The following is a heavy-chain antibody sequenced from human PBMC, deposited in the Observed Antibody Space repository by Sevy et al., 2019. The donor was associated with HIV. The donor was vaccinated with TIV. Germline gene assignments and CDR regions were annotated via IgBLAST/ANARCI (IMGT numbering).Heavy chain of an antibody. CDR3: ARVPRAYAFDI. Sequence: GGSLRLSCAASGFTFNTYNMNWVRQAPVRGLEWLSYVSSSGSAIFYADSVRGRFTISRDNAKDSLYLQMNSLRADDTAVYYCARVPRAYAFDIWGQGTMVTVSS. CDR1: GFTFNTYN. CDR2: VSSSGSAI. J-gene: IGHJ3*02. V-gene: IGHV3-48*01.